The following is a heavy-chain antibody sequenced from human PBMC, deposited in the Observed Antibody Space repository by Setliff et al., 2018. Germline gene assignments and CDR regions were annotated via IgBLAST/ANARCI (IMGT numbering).Heavy chain of an antibody. CDR2: IKSKTDGGTT. CDR3: AKDQAGYYSNYYYYMDV. J-gene: IGHJ6*03. CDR1: GFTFSNAW. Sequence: PGGSLRLSCAASGFTFSNAWMSWVRQAPGKGLEWVGRIKSKTDGGTTDYAAPVKGRFTISRDNSKSTLYLQMNSLRAEDTAVYYCAKDQAGYYSNYYYYMDVWGKGTTVTVSS. D-gene: IGHD3-22*01. V-gene: IGHV3-15*01.